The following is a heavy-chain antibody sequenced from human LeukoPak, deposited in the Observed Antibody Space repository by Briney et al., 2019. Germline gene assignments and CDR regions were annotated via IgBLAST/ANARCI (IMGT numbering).Heavy chain of an antibody. CDR1: GYTFTGYY. J-gene: IGHJ3*02. V-gene: IGHV1-2*02. CDR3: ARDSYYYDSSGYEIDGAFDI. CDR2: INPNSGGT. Sequence: ASVKVSCKASGYTFTGYYMHWVRQAPGQGLEWMGWINPNSGGTNYAQKFQGRVTMTRDTSISTAYMELSRLRSDDTAVYYCARDSYYYDSSGYEIDGAFDIWGQGTMVTVSS. D-gene: IGHD3-22*01.